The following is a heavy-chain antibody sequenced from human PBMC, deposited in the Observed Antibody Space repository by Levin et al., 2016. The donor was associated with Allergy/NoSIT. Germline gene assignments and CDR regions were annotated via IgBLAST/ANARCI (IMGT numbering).Heavy chain of an antibody. CDR2: IGTTGAT. Sequence: GESLKISCAVSGFTFSRYTMNWVRQAPGRGLEWLSFIGTTGATYYADSVTGRFTISRDNAQNSLYLQMNSLRDDDTAVYYCARDHDWAFDYWGQGIPVTVSS. J-gene: IGHJ4*02. CDR3: ARDHDWAFDY. CDR1: GFTFSRYT. D-gene: IGHD2-21*01. V-gene: IGHV3-48*02.